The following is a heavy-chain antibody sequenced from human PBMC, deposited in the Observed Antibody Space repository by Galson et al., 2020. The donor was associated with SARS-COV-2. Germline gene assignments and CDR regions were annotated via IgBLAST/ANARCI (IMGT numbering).Heavy chain of an antibody. J-gene: IGHJ6*03. CDR2: ISYSGST. D-gene: IGHD3-3*01. Sequence: SETLSLTCTVSGGSVSGSNFYWRWIRRHPGKGLEWIGDISYSGSTNYNPSLKSRVAMSLDTSKNQFSLELRSMTAADTAVYYCARDYRFTIFLESYYYMDVWGKGATVVVS. CDR1: GGSVSGSNFY. CDR3: ARDYRFTIFLESYYYMDV. V-gene: IGHV4-31*03.